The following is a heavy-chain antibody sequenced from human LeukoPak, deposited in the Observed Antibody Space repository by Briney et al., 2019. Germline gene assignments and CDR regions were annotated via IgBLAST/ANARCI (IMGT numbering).Heavy chain of an antibody. V-gene: IGHV3-53*01. Sequence: PGGSLRLFCAASGYNVNTNHMTWVRQAPGKGLEWVSVTYSGGSTYYADSVKGRFTISRDNSKNTLYLQMNSLRAEDTAVYYCARRSNLNSSTNGWGQGTLVTVSS. D-gene: IGHD1-1*01. J-gene: IGHJ4*02. CDR1: GYNVNTNH. CDR3: ARRSNLNSSTNG. CDR2: TYSGGST.